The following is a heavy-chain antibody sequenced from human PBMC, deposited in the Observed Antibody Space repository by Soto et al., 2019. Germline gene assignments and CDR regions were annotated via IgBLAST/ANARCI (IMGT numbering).Heavy chain of an antibody. CDR2: ISAYNGNT. J-gene: IGHJ4*02. CDR1: GYTFTSFG. Sequence: SVKVSCKASGYTFTSFGISWVRQAPGQGLEWMGWISAYNGNTNYPQKLQGRVTMTTDTSTSTAYMELRSLRSDDTAVYHCARDHSIAVAGTFDYWGQGTLVTVSS. D-gene: IGHD6-19*01. V-gene: IGHV1-18*01. CDR3: ARDHSIAVAGTFDY.